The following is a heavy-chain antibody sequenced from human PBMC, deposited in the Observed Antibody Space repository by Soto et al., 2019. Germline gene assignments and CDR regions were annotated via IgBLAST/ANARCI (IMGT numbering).Heavy chain of an antibody. J-gene: IGHJ4*02. V-gene: IGHV3-21*01. D-gene: IGHD5-12*01. CDR1: GFTFSSYS. Sequence: EVQLVESGGGLVKPGGSLRLSCAASGFTFSSYSMNWVRQAPGKGLEWVSSISSSSSYIYYADSVKGRFTFSRDNAKNSLYLQMNSLRAEDTAVYYCASMPREYSGYDLGYWGQGTLVTVSS. CDR3: ASMPREYSGYDLGY. CDR2: ISSSSSYI.